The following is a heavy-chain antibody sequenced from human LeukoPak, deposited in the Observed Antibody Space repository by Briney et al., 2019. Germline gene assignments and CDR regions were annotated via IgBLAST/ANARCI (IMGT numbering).Heavy chain of an antibody. CDR2: IWYDGSNK. V-gene: IGHV3-33*01. CDR1: GFTFSSYG. CDR3: ARGPSNYDFWSGYYIDY. J-gene: IGHJ4*02. Sequence: PGRSLRLSCAASGFTFSSYGMHWVRQAPGKGLEWVAVIWYDGSNKYYADSVKGRFTISRDNSKNTQYLQMNSLRAEDTAVYYCARGPSNYDFWSGYYIDYWGQGTLVTVSP. D-gene: IGHD3-3*01.